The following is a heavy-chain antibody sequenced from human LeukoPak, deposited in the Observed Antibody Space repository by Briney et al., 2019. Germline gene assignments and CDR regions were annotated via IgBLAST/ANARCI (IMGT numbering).Heavy chain of an antibody. J-gene: IGHJ4*02. D-gene: IGHD1-14*01. V-gene: IGHV3-7*01. CDR1: GCTFHRSW. CDR2: MDPSGTQK. CDR3: AIRTSDNN. Sequence: GGSLRLSCADSGCTFHRSWMNWVRQVPGKGLEWVANMDPSGTQKRYVDSVRGRFTISKDNSGTSFYLEMRSRNVDDTAIYYCAIRTSDNNWGQGTLVTVSS.